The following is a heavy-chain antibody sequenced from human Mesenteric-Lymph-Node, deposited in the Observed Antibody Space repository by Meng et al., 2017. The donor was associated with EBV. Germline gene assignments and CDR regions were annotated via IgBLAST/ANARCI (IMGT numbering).Heavy chain of an antibody. V-gene: IGHV2-5*02. J-gene: IGHJ4*02. CDR1: GVSRSSRGVG. Sequence: VFRPTLRQPTKTLPAPCTLSGVSRSSRGVGVGWIRQPPGKAREWVAVIYSDDDKRYSPSLKSRLNITKDTSKNQVGLIMANMDPVDTATYYCAQTEGVIDVGYVYWGQGILVTVSS. D-gene: IGHD3-16*02. CDR2: IYSDDDK. CDR3: AQTEGVIDVGYVY.